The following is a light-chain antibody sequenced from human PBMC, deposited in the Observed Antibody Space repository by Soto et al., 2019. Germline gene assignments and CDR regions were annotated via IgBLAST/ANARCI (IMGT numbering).Light chain of an antibody. V-gene: IGLV2-14*01. CDR1: NSDVGGYNY. CDR2: DVS. CDR3: SSYTTSNTRQIV. Sequence: QSVLTQPASVSGSPGQSITISCTGTNSDVGGYNYVSWYQQHPGKAPKFMIYDVSSRPSGVSDRFSSSKSGNTASLTISGLQAEDEADYYCSSYTTSNTRQIVFGTGTKLTVL. J-gene: IGLJ1*01.